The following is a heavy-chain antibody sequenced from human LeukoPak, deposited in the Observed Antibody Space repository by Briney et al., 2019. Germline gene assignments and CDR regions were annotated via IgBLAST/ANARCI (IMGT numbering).Heavy chain of an antibody. D-gene: IGHD2-2*01. J-gene: IGHJ5*02. CDR2: MNPHSGNT. CDR1: GYTFSNYD. Sequence: ASVKVSCKASGYTFSNYDINWVRQATGQGLEWMGWMNPHSGNTGYAQKFQGRITITRNTSISTAYMELSSLRSEDTAVYYCARGYCTSTSCSXDPWGQGTLVXVSS. CDR3: ARGYCTSTSCSXDP. V-gene: IGHV1-8*03.